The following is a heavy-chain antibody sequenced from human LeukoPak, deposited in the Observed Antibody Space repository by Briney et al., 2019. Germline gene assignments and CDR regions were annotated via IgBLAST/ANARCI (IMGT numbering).Heavy chain of an antibody. CDR1: GFTFSSYA. CDR3: ASHRRVGYYDSSGYLAY. D-gene: IGHD3-22*01. CDR2: ISGSGGST. Sequence: GGSLRLSCAASGFTFSSYAMSWVRQAPGKGLEWVSAISGSGGSTYYADSVKGRFTISRDNSKNTLYLQMNSLRAEDTAVYYCASHRRVGYYDSSGYLAYWGQGTLVTVSS. V-gene: IGHV3-23*01. J-gene: IGHJ4*02.